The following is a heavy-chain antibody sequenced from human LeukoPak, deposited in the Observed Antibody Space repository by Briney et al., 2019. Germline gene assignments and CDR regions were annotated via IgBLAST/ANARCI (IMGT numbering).Heavy chain of an antibody. CDR3: ARDTYEYDSHFEDVFDS. V-gene: IGHV4-59*01. CDR1: GASIGTYY. D-gene: IGHD3-22*01. CDR2: DHSSGRT. J-gene: IGHJ3*01. Sequence: PSETLSLTCTVAGASIGTYYRSWIRQPPGKGLEWTGYDHSSGRTRSNPSLKSRVTISVDMSNKHLSLKMTSVSAADTAVYYCARDTYEYDSHFEDVFDSWGQGTMVTVSS.